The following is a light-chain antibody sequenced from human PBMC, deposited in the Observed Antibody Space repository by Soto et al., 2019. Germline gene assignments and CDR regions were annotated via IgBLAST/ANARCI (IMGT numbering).Light chain of an antibody. CDR2: AAS. V-gene: IGKV1-39*01. CDR3: QQSYSTTIT. CDR1: QSISSY. J-gene: IGKJ5*01. Sequence: DIQMTQSPSSLSASEGDRATITCRASQSISSYLNWYHQKPGKAPKLLIYAASSLQSGVPSRFSGSGSGTDFTLTISSLQPEDFATYYCQQSYSTTITFGQGTRLEIK.